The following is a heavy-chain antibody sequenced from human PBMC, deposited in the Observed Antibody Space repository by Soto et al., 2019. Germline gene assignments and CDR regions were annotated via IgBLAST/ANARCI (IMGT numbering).Heavy chain of an antibody. V-gene: IGHV3-21*01. CDR1: GLTFSSYS. CDR3: ARDPIGTDNWFDP. J-gene: IGHJ5*02. Sequence: GGSLRLACAASGLTFSSYSMNWVRQAPGKGLEWVSSISSSSSYIYYADSVKGRFTISRDNAKNSLYLQMNSLRAEDTAVYYCARDPIGTDNWFDPWGQGTLVTVS. CDR2: ISSSSSYI. D-gene: IGHD1-1*01.